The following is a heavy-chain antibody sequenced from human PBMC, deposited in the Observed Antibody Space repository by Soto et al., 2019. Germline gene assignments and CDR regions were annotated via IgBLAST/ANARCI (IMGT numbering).Heavy chain of an antibody. V-gene: IGHV4-31*03. CDR3: AREGYCSNGNCYFDY. J-gene: IGHJ4*02. CDR2: IYYSGST. CDR1: GGSISSGGYY. D-gene: IGHD2-8*01. Sequence: SETLSLTCTVSGGSISSGGYYWSWIRQHPGKGLEWIGYIYYSGSTDYNPSLKSRVTISVDTSKNQFSLKLSSVTAADTAVYYCAREGYCSNGNCYFDYWGQGTLVTVYS.